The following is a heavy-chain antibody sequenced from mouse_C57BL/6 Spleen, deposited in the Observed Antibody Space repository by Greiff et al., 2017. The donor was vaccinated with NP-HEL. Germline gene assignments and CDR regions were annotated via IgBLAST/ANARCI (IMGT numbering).Heavy chain of an antibody. V-gene: IGHV1-64*01. CDR1: GYTFTSYW. J-gene: IGHJ3*01. Sequence: QGGAELVKPGASVKLSCKASGYTFTSYWMHWVKQRPGQGLEWIGMMNANSGSTNYNEKFKSKATLTVDKSSSTAYMQLSSLTSEDSAVYYCARGAYYSKGLVWGQGTLVTVSA. CDR3: ARGAYYSKGLV. CDR2: MNANSGST. D-gene: IGHD2-5*01.